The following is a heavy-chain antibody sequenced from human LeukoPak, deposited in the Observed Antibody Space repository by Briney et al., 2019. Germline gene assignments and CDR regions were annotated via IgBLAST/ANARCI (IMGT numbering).Heavy chain of an antibody. V-gene: IGHV4-31*03. CDR2: IYYSGST. CDR3: ARGRRAVVTAGVDAFGI. CDR1: GGSISSGGYY. Sequence: SETLSLTCTVSGGSISSGGYYWSWIRQHPGKGLEWIGYIYYSGSTYYNPSLKSRVTISVDTSKNQFSLKLSSVTAADTAVYYCARGRRAVVTAGVDAFGIWGQGTMVTVSS. D-gene: IGHD2-21*02. J-gene: IGHJ3*02.